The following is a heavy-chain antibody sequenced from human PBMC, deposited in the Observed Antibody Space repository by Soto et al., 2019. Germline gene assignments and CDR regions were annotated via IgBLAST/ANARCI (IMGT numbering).Heavy chain of an antibody. CDR3: ARDRTPELLYYYYGMDV. J-gene: IGHJ6*02. Sequence: SQTLSLTCAISGDSVSSNSAAWNWIRQSPSRGLEWLGRTYYRSKWYNDYAVSVKSRITINPDTSKNQFSLQLNSVTPEDTAVYYCARDRTPELLYYYYGMDVWGQGTTVTVSS. CDR2: TYYRSKWYN. D-gene: IGHD1-7*01. CDR1: GDSVSSNSAA. V-gene: IGHV6-1*01.